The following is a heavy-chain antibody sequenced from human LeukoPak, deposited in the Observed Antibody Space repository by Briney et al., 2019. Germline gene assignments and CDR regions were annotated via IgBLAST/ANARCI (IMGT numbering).Heavy chain of an antibody. D-gene: IGHD6-19*01. CDR3: ARVRRSGWYFDY. CDR2: MNLDGSEK. Sequence: GGSLRLSCAASGFSFSSYWMTWVRQAPGKGLEWVANMNLDGSEKYYVDSVKGRFIISRDNAKNSLYLQMNSLTAEDTAIYYCARVRRSGWYFDYWGQGTLVTVSS. CDR1: GFSFSSYW. J-gene: IGHJ4*02. V-gene: IGHV3-7*01.